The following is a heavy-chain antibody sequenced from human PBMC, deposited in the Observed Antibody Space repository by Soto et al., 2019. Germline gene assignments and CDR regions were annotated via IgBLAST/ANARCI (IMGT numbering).Heavy chain of an antibody. CDR3: ASNDSGWPKFEAY. CDR2: IYHGGDT. V-gene: IGHV4-4*02. J-gene: IGHJ4*02. Sequence: PSETLFLTCAVSGDSISSTKWWSWVRQSPGKGLEWIGEIYHGGDTNYNPSLKSRLTISVDKSKNQFSLKLASVTAADTAVYYCASNDSGWPKFEAYWGPGTLVTVYS. D-gene: IGHD6-19*01. CDR1: GDSISSTKW.